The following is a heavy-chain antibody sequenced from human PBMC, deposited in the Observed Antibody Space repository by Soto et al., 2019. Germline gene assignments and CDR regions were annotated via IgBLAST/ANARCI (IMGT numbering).Heavy chain of an antibody. J-gene: IGHJ6*02. Sequence: SETLSLTGSVSGGSLISESHYWGCICQPPGGGLKWIGSCFYSGSTYYNPSLRSRLTISVDTAKNQFSLRLRSVTAADTALYYCAKDLFRVRYFGAGGMDVWGQGTTVTVSS. CDR1: GGSLISESHY. CDR2: CFYSGST. CDR3: AKDLFRVRYFGAGGMDV. V-gene: IGHV4-39*02. D-gene: IGHD3-9*01.